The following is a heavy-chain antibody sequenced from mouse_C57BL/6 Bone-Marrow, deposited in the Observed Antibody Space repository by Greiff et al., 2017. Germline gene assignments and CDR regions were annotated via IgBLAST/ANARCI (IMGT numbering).Heavy chain of an antibody. CDR2: IDPSDSYT. D-gene: IGHD2-4*01. CDR3: AKGGSDYDDYYAMDY. J-gene: IGHJ4*01. CDR1: GYTFTSYW. V-gene: IGHV1-50*01. Sequence: QVQLQQPGAELVKPGASVKLSCKASGYTFTSYWMQWVKQRPGQGLEWIGEIDPSDSYTNYNQKFKGKATLHVDTSSSTAYMQLSSRTSEDSAVYYCAKGGSDYDDYYAMDYWGQGTSVTDSS.